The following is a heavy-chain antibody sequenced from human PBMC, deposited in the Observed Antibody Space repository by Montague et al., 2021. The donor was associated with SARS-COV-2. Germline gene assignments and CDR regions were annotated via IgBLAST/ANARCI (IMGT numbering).Heavy chain of an antibody. CDR1: GGSISSYY. CDR2: IYYSGGT. CDR3: ARDQGRWLQPCVYFDY. D-gene: IGHD5-24*01. J-gene: IGHJ4*02. Sequence: SETLSLTCTVSGGSISSYYWSWIRQPPGKGLEWIGYIYYSGGTNYNPSLKSRVTISVDTSKNQFSLKLSSVTAADTAVYYGARDQGRWLQPCVYFDYWGQGTLVTVSS. V-gene: IGHV4-59*01.